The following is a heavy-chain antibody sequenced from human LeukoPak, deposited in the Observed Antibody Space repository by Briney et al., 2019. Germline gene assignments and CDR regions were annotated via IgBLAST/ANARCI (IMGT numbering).Heavy chain of an antibody. J-gene: IGHJ4*02. CDR1: GSTFTGYY. CDR2: INPKSGVT. D-gene: IGHD6-19*01. V-gene: IGHV1-2*02. CDR3: TRRHTSGWLFDY. Sequence: ASVKVSCKASGSTFTGYYFHWVRQAPGQGLEWLGWINPKSGVTKYSQKFQGRVTMTTDTSIHTAYMEMKRLRSDDTAVYFCTRRHTSGWLFDYWGQGALVTVSS.